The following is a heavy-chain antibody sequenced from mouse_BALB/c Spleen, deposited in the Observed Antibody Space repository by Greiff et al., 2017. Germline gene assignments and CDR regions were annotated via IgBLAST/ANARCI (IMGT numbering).Heavy chain of an antibody. CDR3: ARGDGYPWYFDV. CDR2: ISSGGST. V-gene: IGHV5-6-5*01. CDR1: GFTFSSYA. D-gene: IGHD2-3*01. Sequence: EVQGVESGGGLVKPGGSLKLSCAASGFTFSSYAMSWVRQTPEKRLEWVASISSGGSTYYPDSVKGRFTISRDNARNILYLQMSSLRSEDTAMYCCARGDGYPWYFDVWGAGTTVTVSS. J-gene: IGHJ1*01.